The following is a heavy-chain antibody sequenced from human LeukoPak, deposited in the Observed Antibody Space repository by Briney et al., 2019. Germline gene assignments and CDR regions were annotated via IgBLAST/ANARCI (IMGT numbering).Heavy chain of an antibody. D-gene: IGHD2-2*03. CDR2: IADDGSNA. V-gene: IGHV3-30*03. CDR1: GFTFNNHA. J-gene: IGHJ3*02. CDR3: TRVDDLDAFDT. Sequence: GGSLRLSCAASGFTFNNHAMHWVRQAPGKGLEWVAVIADDGSNAYYADSVKGRFTISRDNSNNRLYLQMNGLRAEDTAVYHCTRVDDLDAFDTWGQGTMVTVSS.